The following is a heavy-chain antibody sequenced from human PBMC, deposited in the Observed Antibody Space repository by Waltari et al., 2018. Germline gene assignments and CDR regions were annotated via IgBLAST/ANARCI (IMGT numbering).Heavy chain of an antibody. J-gene: IGHJ3*02. V-gene: IGHV6-1*01. CDR2: TFYRSQWSN. Sequence: QVQLQQSGPGLVKPSQTLSLTCAVSGASLFTTSVAWNWIRPSPSRGLEWLGRTFYRSQWSNDYALSVKGRITVNPDTAKNYFSLQLDSVTPDDTAVYYCVRGKFTAFDIWGQGTMVTVSS. CDR1: GASLFTTSVA. CDR3: VRGKFTAFDI.